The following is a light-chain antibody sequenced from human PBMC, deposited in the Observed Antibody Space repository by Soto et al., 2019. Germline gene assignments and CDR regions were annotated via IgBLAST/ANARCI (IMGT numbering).Light chain of an antibody. CDR2: AAS. CDR3: QQSDSTLT. V-gene: IGKV1-39*01. J-gene: IGKJ3*01. CDR1: QSISSY. Sequence: DIQMTQSPSSLSASVGDRVTITCRASQSISSYLNWYQQKPGKAPKLLIYAASSLQSGVPSRFSGSGSGTDFPLTISSLQPEDFATYYCQQSDSTLTFGPGTKVDIK.